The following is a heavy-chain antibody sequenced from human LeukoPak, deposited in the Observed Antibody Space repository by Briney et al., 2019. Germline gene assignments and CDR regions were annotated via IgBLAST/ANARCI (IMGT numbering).Heavy chain of an antibody. CDR1: GGSFSGYY. J-gene: IGHJ4*02. Sequence: SETLSLTCAVYGGSFSGYYWSWIRQPPGKGLEWIGEINHSGSTNYNPSLKSRVTISVDTSKNQFSLKLSSATAADTVVYYCARDQQGNFDYWGQGTLVTVSS. D-gene: IGHD7-27*01. CDR2: INHSGST. V-gene: IGHV4-34*01. CDR3: ARDQQGNFDY.